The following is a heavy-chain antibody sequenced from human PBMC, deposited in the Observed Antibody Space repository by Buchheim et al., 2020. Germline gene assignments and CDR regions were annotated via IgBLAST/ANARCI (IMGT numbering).Heavy chain of an antibody. CDR2: ISSSSSTI. D-gene: IGHD6-13*01. Sequence: EVQLVESGGGLVQPGGSLRLSCAASGFTFSSYSMNWVRQAPGKGLEWVSYISSSSSTIYYADSVKGRFTISRDNAKNSLYLQMNSLRDEDTAVYYCARAGYSSSWYEEEDRMYNWFDPWGQGTL. CDR1: GFTFSSYS. J-gene: IGHJ5*02. V-gene: IGHV3-48*02. CDR3: ARAGYSSSWYEEEDRMYNWFDP.